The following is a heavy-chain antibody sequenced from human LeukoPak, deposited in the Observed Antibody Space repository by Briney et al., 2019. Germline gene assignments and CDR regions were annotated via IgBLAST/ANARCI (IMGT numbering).Heavy chain of an antibody. J-gene: IGHJ4*02. V-gene: IGHV3-23*01. CDR2: ITGSGGTT. CDR3: AKDLARGELSRGY. D-gene: IGHD3-16*02. Sequence: GGSLRLSCAASGFTFSSYAMSWVRQAPGKGLEWVSAITGSGGTTYYADSVKGWFTISRDNSKNTLYLQMNSLRAEDTAVYYCAKDLARGELSRGYWGQGTLVTVSS. CDR1: GFTFSSYA.